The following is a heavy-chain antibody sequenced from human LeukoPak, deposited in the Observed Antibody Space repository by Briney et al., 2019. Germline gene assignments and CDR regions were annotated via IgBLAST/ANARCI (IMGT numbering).Heavy chain of an antibody. CDR1: GGSISSGGYY. J-gene: IGHJ4*02. Sequence: SQTLSLTCTVSGGSISSGGYYWSWIRQHPGKGLEWIGYIYYSGSTYYNPSLKSRVTISVDTSKNQFSLKLSSVTAADTAVYYCARVTWYSDRSALPGMDYWGQGTLVTVSS. V-gene: IGHV4-31*03. D-gene: IGHD1-14*01. CDR2: IYYSGST. CDR3: ARVTWYSDRSALPGMDY.